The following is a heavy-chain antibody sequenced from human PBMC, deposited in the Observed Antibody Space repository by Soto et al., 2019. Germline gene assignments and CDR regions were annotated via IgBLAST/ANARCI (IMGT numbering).Heavy chain of an antibody. D-gene: IGHD2-15*01. V-gene: IGHV3-7*01. J-gene: IGHJ4*02. Sequence: EVQLVESGGGLVQPGGSLRLSCAASGFTFSSYWMSWVRQAPGKGLEWVASIKENGSEKDYVDSVKGRFTISRDNAKNSLYLQMISLRAEDTAMYYCARSLGSTSYWGQGTLVTVSS. CDR1: GFTFSSYW. CDR3: ARSLGSTSY. CDR2: IKENGSEK.